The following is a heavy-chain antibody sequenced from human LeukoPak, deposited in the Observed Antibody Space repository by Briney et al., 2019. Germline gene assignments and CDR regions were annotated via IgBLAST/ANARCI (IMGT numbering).Heavy chain of an antibody. D-gene: IGHD6-13*01. V-gene: IGHV3-30*03. CDR1: GFTFSSYG. J-gene: IGHJ4*02. CDR3: ARGYSSSWLGYFDY. CDR2: VSSDGSIK. Sequence: PGGSLRLSCVASGFTFSSYGIHWVRQAPGKGLEWVAVVSSDGSIKYNADSVKGRFTISRDTSKNTVYLQMYSLGAEDTAFYYCARGYSSSWLGYFDYWGQGTLVSV.